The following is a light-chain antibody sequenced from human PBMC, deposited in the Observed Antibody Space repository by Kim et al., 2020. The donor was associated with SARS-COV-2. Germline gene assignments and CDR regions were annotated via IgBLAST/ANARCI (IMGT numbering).Light chain of an antibody. CDR2: DAS. Sequence: SLSASVGDRVTITCRASQGISSALAWYQQKPGKAPKLLIYDASSLESGVPSRFSGSGSGTDFTLTISSLQPEDFATYYCQQFNNFFGPGTKVDIK. CDR3: QQFNNF. J-gene: IGKJ3*01. V-gene: IGKV1D-13*01. CDR1: QGISSA.